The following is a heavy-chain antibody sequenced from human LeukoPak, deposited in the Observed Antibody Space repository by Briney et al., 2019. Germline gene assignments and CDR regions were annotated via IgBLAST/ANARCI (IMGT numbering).Heavy chain of an antibody. Sequence: PGGSLRLSCAASGLTFRSYDMHWVRQAPGKGLAWVAFIRFDGTDKYFADSVKRRFTISRDNSKNTLYLQMNSLRAEDTAVYYCARRLSITMIVVVIGDDAFDIWGQGTMLTVSS. V-gene: IGHV3-30*02. J-gene: IGHJ3*02. CDR1: GLTFRSYD. CDR2: IRFDGTDK. CDR3: ARRLSITMIVVVIGDDAFDI. D-gene: IGHD3-22*01.